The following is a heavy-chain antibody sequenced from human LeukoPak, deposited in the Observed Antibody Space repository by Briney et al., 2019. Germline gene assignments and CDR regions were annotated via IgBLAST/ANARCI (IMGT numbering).Heavy chain of an antibody. CDR1: GFTLSDYY. CDR3: ARVDFWSGYYSDY. D-gene: IGHD3-3*01. Sequence: GGSLRLSCAASGFTLSDYYMSWIRQAPGKGLEWVSYISSSGSTIYYADSVKGRFTISRDNAKNSLYLQMNSLRAEDTAVYYCARVDFWSGYYSDYWGQGTLVTVSS. CDR2: ISSSGSTI. V-gene: IGHV3-11*01. J-gene: IGHJ4*02.